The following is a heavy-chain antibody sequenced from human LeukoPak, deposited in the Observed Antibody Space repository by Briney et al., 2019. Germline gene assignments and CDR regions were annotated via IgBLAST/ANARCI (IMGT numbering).Heavy chain of an antibody. Sequence: SSETLSLTCTVSGGSISSSSYYWGWIRQPPGKGLEWIGSIYYSGSTYYNPSLKSRVTISVDTSKNQFSLKLSSVTAADTAVYYCARLLYYYDSSGYSANFDYWGQGTLVTVSS. CDR2: IYYSGST. V-gene: IGHV4-39*01. CDR3: ARLLYYYDSSGYSANFDY. D-gene: IGHD3-22*01. CDR1: GGSISSSSYY. J-gene: IGHJ4*02.